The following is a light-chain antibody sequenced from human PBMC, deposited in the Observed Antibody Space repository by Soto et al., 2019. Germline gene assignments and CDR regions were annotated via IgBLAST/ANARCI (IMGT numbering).Light chain of an antibody. CDR2: GAF. CDR1: QGITND. V-gene: IGKV1-17*01. CDR3: LQHHIYPLT. J-gene: IGKJ4*01. Sequence: DIQMTQSPSSPSASVGDRVTITCRASQGITNDLGWFQQKPGKAPKRLIDGAFILQSGVPSRFSGSGSGTEFSLTISSLQPEDFATYFCLQHHIYPLTFGGGTTLEI.